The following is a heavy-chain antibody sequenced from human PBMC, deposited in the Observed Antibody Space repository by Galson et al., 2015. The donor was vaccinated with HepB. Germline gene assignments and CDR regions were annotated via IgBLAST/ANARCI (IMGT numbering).Heavy chain of an antibody. D-gene: IGHD1-26*01. CDR3: ASLGRGG. J-gene: IGHJ1*01. Sequence: DPMSLTCTSSGSSISSCYWSWIRQPPGKGLEWFGYIYYSISTNYNDSLKSRVTISVDKAKNEFYLKLSSVPAADTAVYYCASLGRGGWGRGTLVTVSS. V-gene: IGHV4-59*07. CDR1: GSSISSCY. CDR2: IYYSIST.